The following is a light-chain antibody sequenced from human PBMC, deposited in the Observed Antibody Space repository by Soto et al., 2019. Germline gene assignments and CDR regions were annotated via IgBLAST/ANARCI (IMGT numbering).Light chain of an antibody. J-gene: IGKJ1*01. CDR1: QIVTGNF. CDR3: QQYGSSFWT. CDR2: DAS. V-gene: IGKV3-20*01. Sequence: EVVLTQSPGTLSLSPGEGATLSCRASQIVTGNFLAWYQQKPGQAPRLLMYDASTRATGIPDRFSGSGSGTDFTLTISRLEPEDFAVYYCQQYGSSFWTFGQGTKVDIK.